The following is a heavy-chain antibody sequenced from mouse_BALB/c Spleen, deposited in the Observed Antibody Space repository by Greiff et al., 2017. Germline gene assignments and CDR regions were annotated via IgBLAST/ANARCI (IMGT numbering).Heavy chain of an antibody. D-gene: IGHD2-1*01. CDR2: ISSGGST. V-gene: IGHV5-6-5*01. CDR1: GFTFSSYA. CDR3: ARRGGYGNWYFDV. J-gene: IGHJ1*01. Sequence: EVQRVESGGGLVKPGGSLKLSCAASGFTFSSYAMSWVRQTPEKRLEWVASISSGGSTYYPDSVKGRFTISRDNARNILYLQMSSLRSEDTAMYYCARRGGYGNWYFDVWGAGTTVTVSS.